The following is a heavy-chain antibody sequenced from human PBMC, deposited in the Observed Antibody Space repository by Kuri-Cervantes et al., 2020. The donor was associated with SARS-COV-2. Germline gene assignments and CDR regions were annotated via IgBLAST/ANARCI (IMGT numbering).Heavy chain of an antibody. D-gene: IGHD3-10*01. CDR3: AKNGYDYYGSGSYYYYYYGMDV. CDR2: ISYDGSNK. J-gene: IGHJ6*02. V-gene: IGHV3-30*18. Sequence: GGSLRLSCAASGFTFSSYGVHWVRQAPGKGLEWVAVISYDGSNKYYADSVKGRFTISRDNSKNTLYLQMNSLRAEDTAVYYCAKNGYDYYGSGSYYYYYYGMDVWGQGTTVTVSS. CDR1: GFTFSSYG.